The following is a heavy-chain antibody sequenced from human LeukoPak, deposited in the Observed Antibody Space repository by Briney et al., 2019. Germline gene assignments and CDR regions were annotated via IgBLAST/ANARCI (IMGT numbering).Heavy chain of an antibody. J-gene: IGHJ3*02. D-gene: IGHD4-17*01. Sequence: ASVKVSCKASGYTFTGYYMHWVRQAPRQGLEWMGWINPNSGGTNYAQKFQGRVTMTRDTSISTAYMELSRLRSDDTAVYYCARDRGRRRLLLTDAFDIWGQGTMVTVSS. CDR3: ARDRGRRRLLLTDAFDI. V-gene: IGHV1-2*02. CDR2: INPNSGGT. CDR1: GYTFTGYY.